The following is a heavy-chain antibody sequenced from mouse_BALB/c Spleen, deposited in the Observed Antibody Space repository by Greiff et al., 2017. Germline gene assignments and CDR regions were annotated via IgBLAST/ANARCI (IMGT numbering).Heavy chain of an antibody. CDR2: ISSGGSYT. J-gene: IGHJ4*01. CDR1: GFTFSSYA. D-gene: IGHD1-1*01. Sequence: EVKLVESGGGLVKPGGSLKLSCAASGFTFSSYAMSWVRQTPEKRLEWVATISSGGSYTYYPDSVKGRFTISRDNAKNTLYLQMSSLRSEDTAMYYCARLDYYGSSYERAMDYWGQGTSVTVSS. CDR3: ARLDYYGSSYERAMDY. V-gene: IGHV5-9-3*01.